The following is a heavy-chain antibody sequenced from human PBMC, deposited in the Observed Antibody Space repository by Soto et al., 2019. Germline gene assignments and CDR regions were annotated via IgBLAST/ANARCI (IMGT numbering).Heavy chain of an antibody. CDR1: GYTFTSYA. D-gene: IGHD3-3*01. V-gene: IGHV1-3*01. CDR3: ARDRNYDFWSGYNGYGMDV. CDR2: INAGNGNT. Sequence: ASVKVSCKASGYTFTSYAMHWVRQAPGQRLEWMGWINAGNGNTKYSQKFQGRVTITRDTSASTVYMELSSLRSEDTAVYYCARDRNYDFWSGYNGYGMDVWGQGTTVTVSS. J-gene: IGHJ6*02.